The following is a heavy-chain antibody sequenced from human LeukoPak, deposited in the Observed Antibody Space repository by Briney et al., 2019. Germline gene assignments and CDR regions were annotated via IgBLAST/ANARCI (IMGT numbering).Heavy chain of an antibody. V-gene: IGHV3-48*03. Sequence: GGSLRLSCAASGFTFSSHEMNWVRQAPGKGLEWVSYISSSGSTIYYADSVKGRFTISRDNAKNSLYLQMNSLRAEDTAVYYCARDLVSGDYLDYWGQGTLVTVSS. CDR2: ISSSGSTI. J-gene: IGHJ4*02. D-gene: IGHD7-27*01. CDR1: GFTFSSHE. CDR3: ARDLVSGDYLDY.